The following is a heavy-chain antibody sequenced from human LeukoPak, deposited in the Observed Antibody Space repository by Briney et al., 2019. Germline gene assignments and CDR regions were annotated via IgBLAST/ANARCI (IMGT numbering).Heavy chain of an antibody. V-gene: IGHV1-69*05. CDR3: ASRSSGAVTGVDY. CDR1: GGTFISYA. Sequence: SVKVSCKASGGTFISYAISWARQAPGQGLEWMGGIIPIFGTANYAQKFQGRVTITTDESTSTAYMELSSLRSEDTAVYYCASRSSGAVTGVDYWGQGTLVTVSS. D-gene: IGHD1-20*01. CDR2: IIPIFGTA. J-gene: IGHJ4*02.